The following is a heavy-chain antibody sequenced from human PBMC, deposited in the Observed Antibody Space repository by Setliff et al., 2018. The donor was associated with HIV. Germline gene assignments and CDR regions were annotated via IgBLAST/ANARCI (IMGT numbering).Heavy chain of an antibody. V-gene: IGHV4-61*01. CDR3: ARGGGFLEWLSPMDV. D-gene: IGHD3-3*01. CDR1: GGSISSGSYY. CDR2: IYYSGST. Sequence: SETLSLTCTVSGGSISSGSYYWGWIRQPPGKGLEWIGNIYYSGSTNYNPSLKSRVTISVDTSKNQFYLKLSSVTAADTAVYYCARGGGFLEWLSPMDVWGRGTTVTVSS. J-gene: IGHJ6*03.